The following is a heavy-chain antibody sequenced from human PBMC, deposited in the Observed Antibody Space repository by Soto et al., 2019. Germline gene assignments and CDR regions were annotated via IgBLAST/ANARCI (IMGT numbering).Heavy chain of an antibody. CDR2: IYHSGST. Sequence: QLQLQESGSGLVKPSQTLSLTCAVSGGSISSGGYSWSWIRQPPGKGLEWIGYIYHSGSTHYNPSLKSRVTISVDRSKNQFSLKLSSVTAADTAVYYCARARDYYDSSGYHFPYYFDYWGQGTLVTVSS. CDR1: GGSISSGGYS. V-gene: IGHV4-30-2*01. CDR3: ARARDYYDSSGYHFPYYFDY. J-gene: IGHJ4*02. D-gene: IGHD3-22*01.